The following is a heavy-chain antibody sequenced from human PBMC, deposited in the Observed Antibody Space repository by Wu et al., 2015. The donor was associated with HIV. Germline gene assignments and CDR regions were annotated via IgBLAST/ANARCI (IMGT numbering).Heavy chain of an antibody. CDR3: ARDTRLSGTKATYSPLDV. D-gene: IGHD1-26*01. CDR2: INTYKGNT. Sequence: QVHLLQSGPAVKNPGTSVKVSCKASGYSFTNFGISWVRQAPGQGLEWMGWINTYKGNTNYVEKFQGRVTMTIDRTTNTAYMELRSLRSDDTAVFYCARDTRLSGTKATYSPLDVWGKGTTVIVS. J-gene: IGHJ6*03. CDR1: GYSFTNFG. V-gene: IGHV1-18*01.